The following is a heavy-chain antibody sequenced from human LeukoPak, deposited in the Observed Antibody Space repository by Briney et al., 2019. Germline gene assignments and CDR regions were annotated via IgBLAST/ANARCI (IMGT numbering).Heavy chain of an antibody. Sequence: ASVKVSCKASGYSSTNYGISWVRQAPGQGLEWMGWIHIYRGNTNYAQKFQGRVTMTTDTSTSTVYMEVRGLRSDDTAVYYCARDRGGDWFDPWGQGTLVTVSS. CDR2: IHIYRGNT. J-gene: IGHJ5*02. V-gene: IGHV1-18*01. D-gene: IGHD3-10*01. CDR3: ARDRGGDWFDP. CDR1: GYSSTNYG.